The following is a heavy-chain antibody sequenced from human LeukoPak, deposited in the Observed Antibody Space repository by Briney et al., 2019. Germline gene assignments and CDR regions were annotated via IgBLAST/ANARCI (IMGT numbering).Heavy chain of an antibody. D-gene: IGHD2-21*01. CDR2: IYYSGST. J-gene: IGHJ3*02. V-gene: IGHV4-31*03. Sequence: SETLSLTCTVSGGSISSGGYYWSWIRQHPGKGLEWIGYIYYSGSTYYNPSLKSRVTISVDTSKNQFSLKLSSVTAADTAVYYCARSCCVGNPGASDIWGQGTMVTVSS. CDR3: ARSCCVGNPGASDI. CDR1: GGSISSGGYY.